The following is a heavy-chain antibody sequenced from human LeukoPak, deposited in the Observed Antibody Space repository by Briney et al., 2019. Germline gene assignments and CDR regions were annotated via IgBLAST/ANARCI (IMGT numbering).Heavy chain of an antibody. D-gene: IGHD3-10*01. Sequence: GGSLRLSCAASGFTFGSYAMNWIRQVPGKGLEWVSSISGSDDSTHYADSVKGRFSISRDNSKNTLDLQMNSLRVEDTAVYYCAKETSRGTSGSPPDIWGQGTMVTVSS. V-gene: IGHV3-23*01. CDR1: GFTFGSYA. CDR3: AKETSRGTSGSPPDI. J-gene: IGHJ3*02. CDR2: ISGSDDST.